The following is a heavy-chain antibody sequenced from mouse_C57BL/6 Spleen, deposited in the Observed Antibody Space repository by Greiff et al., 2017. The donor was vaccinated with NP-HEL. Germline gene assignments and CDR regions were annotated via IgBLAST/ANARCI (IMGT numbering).Heavy chain of an antibody. CDR1: GYTFTDYN. CDR2: INPNNGGT. V-gene: IGHV1-22*01. CDR3: ARCTEEDYYAMDY. J-gene: IGHJ4*01. D-gene: IGHD1-1*01. Sequence: VQLQQSGPELVKPGASVKMSCKASGYTFTDYNMHWVKQSHGKSLEWIGYINPNNGGTSYNQKFKGKATLTVNKSSSTAYMELRSLTSEDSAVYYCARCTEEDYYAMDYWGQGTSVTVSS.